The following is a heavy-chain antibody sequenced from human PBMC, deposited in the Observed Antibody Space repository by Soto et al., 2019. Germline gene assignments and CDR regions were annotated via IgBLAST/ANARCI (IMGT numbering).Heavy chain of an antibody. Sequence: SETLSLTCTVSGGSISSYYWSWIRQPPGKGLEWIGYIYYSGSTNYNPSLKSRVNKSVDTSKNQLSLKLSSVTAADTAVYYCARVPYGDYVDYWGQGTLVTVS. V-gene: IGHV4-59*01. J-gene: IGHJ4*02. CDR1: GGSISSYY. CDR2: IYYSGST. CDR3: ARVPYGDYVDY. D-gene: IGHD4-17*01.